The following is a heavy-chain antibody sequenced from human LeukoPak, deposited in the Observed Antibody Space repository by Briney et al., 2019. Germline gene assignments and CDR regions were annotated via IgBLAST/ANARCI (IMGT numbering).Heavy chain of an antibody. D-gene: IGHD6-19*01. J-gene: IGHJ4*02. CDR3: AKEAGYSSGWYDY. CDR1: GFTFSSYA. CDR2: ISGSGAGT. Sequence: GGSLRLSCVASGFTFSSYAMSWVRQAPGKGLEWVSGISGSGAGTYYADSVTGRFTVSRDNSKNTLYLQMNSLRAADTAAYYCAKEAGYSSGWYDYWGQGTLVTVSS. V-gene: IGHV3-23*01.